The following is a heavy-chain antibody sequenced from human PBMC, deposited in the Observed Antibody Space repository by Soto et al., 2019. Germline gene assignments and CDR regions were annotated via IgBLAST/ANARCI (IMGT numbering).Heavy chain of an antibody. J-gene: IGHJ4*02. D-gene: IGHD3-9*01. CDR1: GFIFSGYG. CDR2: MTGSGAVT. Sequence: EVQLLESGGNLVQPGGSLRLSCAASGFIFSGYGMSWVRQAPGKGLEWVSAMTGSGAVTYYAGSVKGRFTISRDNSKNTLYLQMNSLRADDTAVYYCAKRGGPTGYYPWDYWGQGILVTVSS. V-gene: IGHV3-23*01. CDR3: AKRGGPTGYYPWDY.